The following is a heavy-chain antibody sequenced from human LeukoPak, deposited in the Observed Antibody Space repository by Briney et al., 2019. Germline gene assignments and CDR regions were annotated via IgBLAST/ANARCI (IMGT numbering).Heavy chain of an antibody. Sequence: SVKVSCKASVYTFTGYYMHWVRQAPGQGLEWMGWINPNSGGTNYAQKFQGRVTMTRDTSISTAYMELSRLRSDATAVYYCARQVELLDYFDYWGQGTLVTVSS. V-gene: IGHV1-2*02. J-gene: IGHJ4*02. D-gene: IGHD1-26*01. CDR2: INPNSGGT. CDR1: VYTFTGYY. CDR3: ARQVELLDYFDY.